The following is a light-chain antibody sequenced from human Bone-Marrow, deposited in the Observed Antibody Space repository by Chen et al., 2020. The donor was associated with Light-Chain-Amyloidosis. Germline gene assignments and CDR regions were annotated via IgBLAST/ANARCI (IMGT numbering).Light chain of an antibody. V-gene: IGKV2-30*01. Sequence: DVVMTQSPLSLPVTLGQPASISCRSSHSLVYSDGNTFLSWFHQRPGQSPRRLIYEVSKRDSGVPDRFSGSGSGTDFTLKISRVEAEDVGVYYCMQGTHWPWTFGPWTKVEIK. CDR2: EVS. J-gene: IGKJ1*01. CDR1: HSLVYSDGNTF. CDR3: MQGTHWPWT.